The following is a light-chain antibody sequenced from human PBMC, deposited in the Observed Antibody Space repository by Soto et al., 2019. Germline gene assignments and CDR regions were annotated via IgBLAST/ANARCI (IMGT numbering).Light chain of an antibody. CDR1: MRDVGAYNL. V-gene: IGLV2-8*01. CDR2: EVS. Sequence: QSALTQPASVSGSPGQSITISCAGTMRDVGAYNLVSWYQQHPGRAPQLIIYEVSKRPSGVPDRFSGSRSGNTASLTVSGLQAEDEADYYCSSFAGSPVVFGGGTKLTVL. CDR3: SSFAGSPVV. J-gene: IGLJ2*01.